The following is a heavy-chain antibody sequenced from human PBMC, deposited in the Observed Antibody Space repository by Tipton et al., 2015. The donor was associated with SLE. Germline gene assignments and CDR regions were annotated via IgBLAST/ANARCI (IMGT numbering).Heavy chain of an antibody. Sequence: SLRLSCAASGFTVSSNYMSWVRQAPGKGLEWVSVIYSGGSTYYADSVKGRFTISRDNSKNTLYLQMNSLIAEDTAVYYCAREAEESSGNWFDPWGQGTLVTVSS. CDR2: IYSGGST. D-gene: IGHD6-25*01. J-gene: IGHJ5*02. CDR1: GFTVSSNY. V-gene: IGHV3-53*01. CDR3: AREAEESSGNWFDP.